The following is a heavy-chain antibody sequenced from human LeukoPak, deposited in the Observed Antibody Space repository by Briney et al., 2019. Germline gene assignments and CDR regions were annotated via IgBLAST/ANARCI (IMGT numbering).Heavy chain of an antibody. J-gene: IGHJ4*02. D-gene: IGHD3-22*01. Sequence: GGSLRLSCAASGFTFSSYGMHWVRQAPGKGLEWVAVVSYDGSNKYYADSVKGRFTISRDNSKATLYLQRNSLRAEDTAVYYCAKARGYYDSSGYSPFDYWGQGTLVTVSS. CDR3: AKARGYYDSSGYSPFDY. CDR1: GFTFSSYG. CDR2: VSYDGSNK. V-gene: IGHV3-30*18.